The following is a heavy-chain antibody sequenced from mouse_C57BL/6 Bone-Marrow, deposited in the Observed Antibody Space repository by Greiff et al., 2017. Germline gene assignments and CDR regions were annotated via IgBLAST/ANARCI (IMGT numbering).Heavy chain of an antibody. CDR2: IYPGSGST. J-gene: IGHJ1*03. Sequence: QVQLQQPGAELVKPGASVKMSCKASGYTFTSYWITWVKQRPGQGLEWIGDIYPGSGSTNYNEKFKSKATLTVDTSSSTAYLQLSSLTSEDSAVYYCARPNCGNCWYFDVWGTGTTVTVSS. V-gene: IGHV1-55*01. CDR1: GYTFTSYW. CDR3: ARPNCGNCWYFDV. D-gene: IGHD2-1*01.